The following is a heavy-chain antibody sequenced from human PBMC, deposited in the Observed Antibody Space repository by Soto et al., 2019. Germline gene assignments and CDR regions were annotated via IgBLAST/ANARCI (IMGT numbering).Heavy chain of an antibody. Sequence: GGSLRLSCAASGFTFSSYAMSWVRQAPGKGLEWVSAISGSGGSTYYADSVKGRFTISRDDSKNTLYLQMNSLRAEDTAVYYCGNPLQRGLYFVHWGQGTLVTVS. V-gene: IGHV3-23*01. J-gene: IGHJ4*02. CDR3: GNPLQRGLYFVH. D-gene: IGHD1-1*01. CDR2: ISGSGGST. CDR1: GFTFSSYA.